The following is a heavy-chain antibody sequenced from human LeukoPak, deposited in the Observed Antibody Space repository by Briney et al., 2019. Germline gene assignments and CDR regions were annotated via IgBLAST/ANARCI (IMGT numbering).Heavy chain of an antibody. CDR3: VREDSIAAADTLVY. CDR2: ISSSGSTI. Sequence: GGSLRLSCAASGFTFSDYYMSWIRQAPGKGLEWVSYISSSGSTIYYADSVKGRFTISRDNAKNSLYLQMNSLRAEDTAVYYCVREDSIAAADTLVYWGQGTLVTVSS. CDR1: GFTFSDYY. J-gene: IGHJ4*02. D-gene: IGHD6-13*01. V-gene: IGHV3-11*01.